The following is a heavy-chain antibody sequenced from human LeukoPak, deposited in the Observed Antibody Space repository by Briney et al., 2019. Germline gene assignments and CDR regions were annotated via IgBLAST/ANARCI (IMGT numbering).Heavy chain of an antibody. CDR1: EFTFSSYS. CDR3: ARDGAPEYSSSWFYFDY. V-gene: IGHV3-48*01. J-gene: IGHJ4*02. D-gene: IGHD6-13*01. CDR2: ITSSSSTI. Sequence: GGSLRLSCAGSEFTFSSYSMNWVRQAPGKGLEWVSYITSSSSTIYYADSVKGRFTISRDNAKNSLYLQMSSLRAEDTAVYYCARDGAPEYSSSWFYFDYWGQGTLVTVSS.